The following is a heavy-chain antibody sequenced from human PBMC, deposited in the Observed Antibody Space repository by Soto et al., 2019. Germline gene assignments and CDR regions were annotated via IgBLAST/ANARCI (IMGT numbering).Heavy chain of an antibody. Sequence: SETLSLTCAVYGGSFSGYYWSWIRQPPGKGLEWIGEINHSGSNNYNPSLKSRVTISVDTSKNQFSLKLSSVTAADTAVYYCARGVSGSGRPWNYWGQGTLVTVSS. V-gene: IGHV4-34*01. D-gene: IGHD6-19*01. J-gene: IGHJ4*02. CDR3: ARGVSGSGRPWNY. CDR2: INHSGSN. CDR1: GGSFSGYY.